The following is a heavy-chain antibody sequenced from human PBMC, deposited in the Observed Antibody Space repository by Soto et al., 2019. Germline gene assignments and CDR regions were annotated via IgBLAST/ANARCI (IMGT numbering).Heavy chain of an antibody. D-gene: IGHD3-22*01. CDR2: IYPGDSDT. Sequence: PGESLKISCNGSGYSFTSYWMGWVRQMPGKGLEWMGIIYPGDSDTRYSPSFQGQVTISADKSISTAYLQWSSLKASDTAMYYCARLYYYDSSGPTPPDYWGQGTLVTVS. V-gene: IGHV5-51*01. J-gene: IGHJ4*02. CDR3: ARLYYYDSSGPTPPDY. CDR1: GYSFTSYW.